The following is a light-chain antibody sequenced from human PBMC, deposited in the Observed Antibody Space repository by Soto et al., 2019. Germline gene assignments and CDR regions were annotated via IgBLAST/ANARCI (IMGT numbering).Light chain of an antibody. CDR2: VAS. J-gene: IGKJ3*01. CDR1: QSIGSD. Sequence: IQMTQSTSSLSASVGDRVTITCRASQSIGSDLAWYQQKPGKAPQLLIYVASSLQSGVPSRFSGSGSGTDFTLNISSLQPEDFATYYCLQDYNYPLTFGPGTKVDV. CDR3: LQDYNYPLT. V-gene: IGKV1-6*01.